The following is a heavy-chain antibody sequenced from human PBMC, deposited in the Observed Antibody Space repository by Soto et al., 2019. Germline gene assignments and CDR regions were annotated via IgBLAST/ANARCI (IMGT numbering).Heavy chain of an antibody. D-gene: IGHD1-26*01. J-gene: IGHJ3*02. V-gene: IGHV3-30*18. CDR3: AKDRGNDYYLDAFDI. Sequence: GGSLRLSCAASGFTFSSYGMHWVRQAPGKGLEWVAVISYDGRNKYYADSVKGRFTISRDNSKNTLYLQMNSLRPEDTAMYYCAKDRGNDYYLDAFDIWGQGTMVTVSS. CDR1: GFTFSSYG. CDR2: ISYDGRNK.